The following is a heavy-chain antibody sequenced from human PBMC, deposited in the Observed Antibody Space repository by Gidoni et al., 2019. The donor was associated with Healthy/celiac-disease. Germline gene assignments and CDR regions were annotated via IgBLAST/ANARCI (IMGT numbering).Heavy chain of an antibody. CDR3: ARVRGYSAHDFGPFDY. CDR2: ISSSSSYT. V-gene: IGHV3-11*05. J-gene: IGHJ4*02. CDR1: GFTFSDYY. Sequence: QVQLVESGGGLVKPGGSLRLSCAASGFTFSDYYMSWIRQAPGKGLEWVSYISSSSSYTNYADSVKGRFTISRDNAKNSLYLQMNSLRAEDTAVYYCARVRGYSAHDFGPFDYWGQGTLVTVSS. D-gene: IGHD5-12*01.